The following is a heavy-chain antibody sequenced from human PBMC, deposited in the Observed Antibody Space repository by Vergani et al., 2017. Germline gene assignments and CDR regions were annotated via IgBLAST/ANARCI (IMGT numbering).Heavy chain of an antibody. CDR1: GFTFDDYA. Sequence: EVQLVESGGGLVQPGRSLRLSCAASGFTFDDYAMHWVRQAPGKGLEWVSGISWNSGSIGYVDSVKGRFTISRDNATNSLYLQMNSLRAEDTALYYCARGDSSGWYDAFDIWGQGTMVTVSS. V-gene: IGHV3-9*01. CDR3: ARGDSSGWYDAFDI. D-gene: IGHD6-19*01. J-gene: IGHJ3*02. CDR2: ISWNSGSI.